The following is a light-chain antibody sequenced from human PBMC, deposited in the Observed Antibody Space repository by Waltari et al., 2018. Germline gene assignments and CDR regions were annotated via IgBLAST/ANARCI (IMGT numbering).Light chain of an antibody. CDR2: LAS. Sequence: DIVMTQSPDSLAVSLGERATINCKSSQSVLYSSNNKNYLAWYQQKPGQPPKLLIYLASTRESGVPDRFSGRGSGTDFTLTISSLQAEDVAVYYCQQYYSTPRYTFGQGTKLEIK. V-gene: IGKV4-1*01. CDR1: QSVLYSSNNKNY. J-gene: IGKJ2*01. CDR3: QQYYSTPRYT.